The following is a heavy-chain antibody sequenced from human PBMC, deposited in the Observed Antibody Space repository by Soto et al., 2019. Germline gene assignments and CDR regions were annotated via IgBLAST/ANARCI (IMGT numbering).Heavy chain of an antibody. CDR3: ARADREY. V-gene: IGHV1-46*01. Sequence: HVQLVQSGAEVKPPGASVKVSCKASGYTFTDFYIHWVRQAPGQGLEWMAVIYPSDGSTTYAQSFQDRVIVTSDTSTNTIYMDLSSLTSEDTAVYYCARADREYWGQGTLVTVSS. CDR2: IYPSDGST. J-gene: IGHJ4*02. CDR1: GYTFTDFY.